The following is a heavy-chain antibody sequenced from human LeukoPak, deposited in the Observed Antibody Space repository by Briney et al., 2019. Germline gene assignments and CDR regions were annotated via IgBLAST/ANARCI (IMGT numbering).Heavy chain of an antibody. D-gene: IGHD6-13*01. V-gene: IGHV1-3*01. J-gene: IGHJ4*02. CDR3: ARVKPYSSSWYDY. Sequence: SVKVSCKASGYTFTSYAMHWVRQAPGQRLEWMGWINAGNGNTKYSQKFQGRVTITRDTSASTAYMELSSLRSEDTAVYYCARVKPYSSSWYDYWGQGTLVTVSS. CDR1: GYTFTSYA. CDR2: INAGNGNT.